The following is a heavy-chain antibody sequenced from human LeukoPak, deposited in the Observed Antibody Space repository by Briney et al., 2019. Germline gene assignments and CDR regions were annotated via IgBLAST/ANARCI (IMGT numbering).Heavy chain of an antibody. CDR1: GFTFSSYG. J-gene: IGHJ4*02. CDR3: TTDMIVGATT. CDR2: ISGSGDST. Sequence: PGGSLRLSCAASGFTFSSYGMSWVRQAPGKGLEWVSSISGSGDSTYYADSVKGRFTISRDNSKNTLYLQMNSLRAEDTAVYYCTTDMIVGATTWGQGTLVTVSS. V-gene: IGHV3-23*01. D-gene: IGHD1-26*01.